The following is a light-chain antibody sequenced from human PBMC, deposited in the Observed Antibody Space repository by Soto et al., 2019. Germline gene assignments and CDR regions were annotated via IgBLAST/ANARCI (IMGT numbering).Light chain of an antibody. J-gene: IGLJ1*01. CDR2: ANT. Sequence: QSVLTQPPSVSGAPRQRVTISCTGSSSNIGAGYDVHWYQRLPGTAPKLLIYANTNRPSGVPDRFSGTKSATSASASLAITGLQAEDEADYYCQSYDSTLSGYVFGTGNKVTVL. CDR1: SSNIGAGYD. V-gene: IGLV1-40*01. CDR3: QSYDSTLSGYV.